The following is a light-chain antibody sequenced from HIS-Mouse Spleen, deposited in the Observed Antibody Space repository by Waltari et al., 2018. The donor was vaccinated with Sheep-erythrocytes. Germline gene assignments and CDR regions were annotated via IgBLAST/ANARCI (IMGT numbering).Light chain of an antibody. CDR2: EVS. Sequence: QSALTQPPSASGSPGQSVTISCTGTSSDVGGYNYVSWYQQHPGKAPKLMIYEVSKRPSGVPDRFSGSKSGNTASLTISRVEAGDEADYYCQVWDSSSDPVVFGGGTKLTVL. V-gene: IGLV2-8*01. J-gene: IGLJ2*01. CDR3: QVWDSSSDPVV. CDR1: SSDVGGYNY.